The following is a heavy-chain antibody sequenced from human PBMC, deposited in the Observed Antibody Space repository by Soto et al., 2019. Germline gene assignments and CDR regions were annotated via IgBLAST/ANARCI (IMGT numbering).Heavy chain of an antibody. CDR3: ARVFGGYLDY. V-gene: IGHV4-31*03. CDR1: GGSISSGGYY. Sequence: SETLSLTCTVSGGSISSGGYYWSWIRQHPGKGLEWIGYIYYSGSTYYNPSLKSRVTISVDTSNNQFSLKLSSVTAADTAVYYCARVFGGYLDYWGQGTLVTVSS. CDR2: IYYSGST. D-gene: IGHD2-15*01. J-gene: IGHJ4*02.